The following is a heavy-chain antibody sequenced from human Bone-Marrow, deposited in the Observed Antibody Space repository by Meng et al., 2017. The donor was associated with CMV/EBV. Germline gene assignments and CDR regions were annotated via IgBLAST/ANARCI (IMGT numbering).Heavy chain of an antibody. V-gene: IGHV4-61*01. CDR2: MHYSGST. CDR3: ARGNVLRFFSPAPDAFNI. D-gene: IGHD3-3*01. J-gene: IGHJ3*02. CDR1: GGSVNSHKYY. Sequence: SETLSLTCTVSGGSVNSHKYYWSWIRQPPGKGLEWIAYMHYSGSTNYNSSLKSRVAISVDTSKNQFSLKLTSVTAADTAVYYCARGNVLRFFSPAPDAFNIWGQGTMVTVSS.